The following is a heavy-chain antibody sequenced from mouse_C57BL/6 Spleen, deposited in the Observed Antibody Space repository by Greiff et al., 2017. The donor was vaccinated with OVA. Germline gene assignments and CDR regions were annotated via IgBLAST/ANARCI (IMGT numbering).Heavy chain of an antibody. CDR2: IDPSDSYT. J-gene: IGHJ3*01. CDR3: AIYYGSSSAWFAY. CDR1: GYTFTSYW. V-gene: IGHV1-50*01. D-gene: IGHD1-1*01. Sequence: QVQLQQPGAELVKPGASVKLSCKASGYTFTSYWMQWVKQRPGQGLEWIGEIDPSDSYTNYNQKFKGKATLTVDTSSSTAYMQLSSLTSEYSAFYYCAIYYGSSSAWFAYWGQGTLVTVSA.